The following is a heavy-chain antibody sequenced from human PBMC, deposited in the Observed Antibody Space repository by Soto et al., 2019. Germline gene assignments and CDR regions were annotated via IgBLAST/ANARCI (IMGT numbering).Heavy chain of an antibody. J-gene: IGHJ5*02. CDR2: IYWDDDK. CDR3: AHSLIGYYYDSSGSNWFDP. V-gene: IGHV2-5*02. D-gene: IGHD3-22*01. Sequence: SGATIVNPTWTLTLTFTFVGVSLSTSGVGVGWIRQPPGKALEWLALIYWDDDKRYSPSLKSRLTITKDTSKNQVVLTMTNMDPVDTATYYCAHSLIGYYYDSSGSNWFDPWGQGTLVTVSS. CDR1: GVSLSTSGVG.